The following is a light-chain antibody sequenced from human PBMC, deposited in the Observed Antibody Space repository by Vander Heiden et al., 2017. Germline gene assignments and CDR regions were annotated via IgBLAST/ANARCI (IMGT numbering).Light chain of an antibody. Sequence: QSALTQPASASGSPGQSITISCTGTSSDSGYDYVSWYQQHPGKAPKLIIYDVSNQPSGVSNRCSGAKSGNKASLTISGLQAEDEADDYCSSYTTSNSFYVFGTGTKVTVL. CDR2: DVS. V-gene: IGLV2-14*03. J-gene: IGLJ1*01. CDR3: SSYTTSNSFYV. CDR1: SSDSGYDY.